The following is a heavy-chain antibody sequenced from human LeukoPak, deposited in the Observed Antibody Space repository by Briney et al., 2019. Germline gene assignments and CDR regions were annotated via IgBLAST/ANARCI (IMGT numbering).Heavy chain of an antibody. D-gene: IGHD1-26*01. CDR1: DGSVSSSGYY. V-gene: IGHV4-39*01. J-gene: IGHJ4*02. CDR3: ARGARGSYYLDY. CDR2: IHYSGST. Sequence: PSETLSLTCTVSDGSVSSSGYYWGWIRQPPGKGLEWIGSIHYSGSTFYNSSLKSRVSISVDSSKNQFSLRLSSVTAADTAVYYCARGARGSYYLDYWGQGTLVTVPS.